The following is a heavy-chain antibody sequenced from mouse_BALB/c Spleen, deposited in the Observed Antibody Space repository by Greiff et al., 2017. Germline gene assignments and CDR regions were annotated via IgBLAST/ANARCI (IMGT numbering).Heavy chain of an antibody. V-gene: IGHV5-17*02. J-gene: IGHJ1*01. D-gene: IGHD1-1*01. CDR1: GFTFSSFG. CDR3: AREALITTVVARGFDV. Sequence: EVKLMESGGGLVQPGGSRKLSCAASGFTFSSFGMHWVRQAPEKGLEWVAYISSGSSTIYYADTVKGRFTISRDNPKNTLFLQMTSLRSEDTAMYYCAREALITTVVARGFDVWGAGTTVTVSS. CDR2: ISSGSSTI.